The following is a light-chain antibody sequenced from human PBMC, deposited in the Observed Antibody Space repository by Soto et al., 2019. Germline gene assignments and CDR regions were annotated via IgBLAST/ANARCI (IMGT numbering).Light chain of an antibody. V-gene: IGLV1-40*01. CDR2: GNS. J-gene: IGLJ1*01. Sequence: QSVLTQPPSVSGAPGQRVTISCTGSSSNIGAGYDVHWYQQLPGTAPKLLIYGNSNRPSGVPDRFSGSKSGTSASLAITGLQAEDEADYYCQSYESSLSWRVFGTGTKVTVL. CDR3: QSYESSLSWRV. CDR1: SSNIGAGYD.